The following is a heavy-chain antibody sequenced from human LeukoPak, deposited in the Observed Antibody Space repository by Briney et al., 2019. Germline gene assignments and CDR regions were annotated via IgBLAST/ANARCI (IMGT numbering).Heavy chain of an antibody. Sequence: SXVRQXPGXXXEWMGXISAYNGNTNYAQKLQGRATMTTDTSTSTAYMELRSLRSDDTAVYYCARDSYSSSWSNYYYYGMDVWGQGTTVTVSS. J-gene: IGHJ6*02. CDR2: ISAYNGNT. CDR3: ARDSYSSSWSNYYYYGMDV. V-gene: IGHV1-18*01. D-gene: IGHD6-13*01.